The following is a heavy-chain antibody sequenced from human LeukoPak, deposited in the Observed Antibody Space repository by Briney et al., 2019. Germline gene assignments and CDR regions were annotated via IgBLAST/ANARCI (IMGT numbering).Heavy chain of an antibody. CDR1: GGSFSGYY. CDR3: ARGLEWSSGQHWYFDL. Sequence: SETLSLTCAVYGGSFSGYYWGWISQPPRKGLEWIGEIQHSGTINYNTSLKSRVTISVDTSKTQFSLRLSSVTAADTAVYYWARGLEWSSGQHWYFDLWGRGTLVTVSS. D-gene: IGHD6-19*01. J-gene: IGHJ2*01. CDR2: IQHSGTI. V-gene: IGHV4-34*01.